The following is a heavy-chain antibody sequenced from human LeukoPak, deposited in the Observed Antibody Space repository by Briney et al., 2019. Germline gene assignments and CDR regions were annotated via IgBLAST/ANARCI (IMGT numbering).Heavy chain of an antibody. D-gene: IGHD3-3*01. CDR2: ISSSSSTI. CDR1: GFTFSDYY. Sequence: PGGSLRLSCSASGFTFSDYYMCWIRQAPGKGLEWVSYISSSSSTIYYADSVKGRFTISRDNAKNSLYLQMNSLRAEDTAVYYCARDRGPIRFLEWSRPIGFDYWGQGTLVTVSS. CDR3: ARDRGPIRFLEWSRPIGFDY. V-gene: IGHV3-11*04. J-gene: IGHJ4*02.